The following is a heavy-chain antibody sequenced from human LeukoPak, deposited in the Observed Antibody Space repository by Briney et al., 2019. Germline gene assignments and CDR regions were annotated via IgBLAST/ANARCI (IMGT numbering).Heavy chain of an antibody. D-gene: IGHD4-17*01. CDR2: ISSSSSTI. CDR1: GFTFSSYS. J-gene: IGHJ3*02. V-gene: IGHV3-48*04. Sequence: GGSLGLSCAASGFTFSSYSMNWVRQAPGKGLEWVSYISSSSSTIYYADSVKGRFTISRDNAKNSLYLQMNSLRAEDTAVYYCARDRAGDYLDAFDIWGQGTMVTVSS. CDR3: ARDRAGDYLDAFDI.